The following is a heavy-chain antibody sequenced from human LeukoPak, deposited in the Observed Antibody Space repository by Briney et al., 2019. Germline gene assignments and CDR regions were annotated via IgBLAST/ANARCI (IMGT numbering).Heavy chain of an antibody. Sequence: GSSGKVSCKASGGSFSSYAISWVRQAPGQGLEWMGRIIPIFGTANYAQKYQGRVTITTDESTSTAYKELSSLRSEDTAVYYCAIRGSADAFDIWGQGTMVTVSS. J-gene: IGHJ3*02. CDR2: IIPIFGTA. CDR3: AIRGSADAFDI. CDR1: GGSFSSYA. D-gene: IGHD6-6*01. V-gene: IGHV1-69*05.